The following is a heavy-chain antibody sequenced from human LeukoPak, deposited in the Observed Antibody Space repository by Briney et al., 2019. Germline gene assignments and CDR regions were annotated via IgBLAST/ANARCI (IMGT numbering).Heavy chain of an antibody. CDR3: AKSLRTISDSSGFYSFSDY. Sequence: GGSLRLSCAASGFTFSNYAMSWGRHAPGKGLEWVSAISGGGGSTFYADSVKGRFTISRDNSENTLYLQMNRLRAEDTAAYYCAKSLRTISDSSGFYSFSDYWGQGTLVTVSS. CDR2: ISGGGGST. D-gene: IGHD3-22*01. V-gene: IGHV3-23*01. J-gene: IGHJ4*02. CDR1: GFTFSNYA.